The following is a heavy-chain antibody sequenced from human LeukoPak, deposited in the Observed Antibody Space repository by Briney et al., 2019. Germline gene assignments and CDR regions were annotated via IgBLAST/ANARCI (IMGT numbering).Heavy chain of an antibody. V-gene: IGHV3-23*01. CDR2: ISGSGGST. CDR3: AKGGRPPRAYLNDAFDI. J-gene: IGHJ3*02. CDR1: GFTFSSYA. Sequence: PGGSLRLSCAASGFTFSSYAMSWVRQAPGKGLEWVSAISGSGGSTYYADSVKGRFTVSRDNSKNTLYLQMNSLRAEDTAVYYCAKGGRPPRAYLNDAFDIWGQGTMVTVSS.